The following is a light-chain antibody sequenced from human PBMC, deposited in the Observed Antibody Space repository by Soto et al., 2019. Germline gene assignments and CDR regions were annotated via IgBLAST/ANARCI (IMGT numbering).Light chain of an antibody. J-gene: IGKJ5*01. V-gene: IGKV3-20*01. CDR2: GAS. CDR1: ERLSSVY. Sequence: EIVLTQSPGTLSLSPGERATLSCRASERLSSVYLAWYQQRPGQPPRLLTYGASNRATGIPDRFSGSGSGTDFTLIINRLEPEDVAIYYCQQYGGSPRITFGQGTRLEIK. CDR3: QQYGGSPRIT.